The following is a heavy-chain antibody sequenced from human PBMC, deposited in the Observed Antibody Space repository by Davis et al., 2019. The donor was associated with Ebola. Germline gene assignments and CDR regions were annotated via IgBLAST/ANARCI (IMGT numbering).Heavy chain of an antibody. V-gene: IGHV3-23*01. Sequence: GESLKISCAASGFTFSSYAMSWVRQAPGKGLEWVSAISGSGGSTYYADSVKGRFTISRDNSKNTLYLQMNSLRAEDTAVYYCAKGGTMVQDNWFDPWGQGTLVTVSS. CDR1: GFTFSSYA. CDR3: AKGGTMVQDNWFDP. D-gene: IGHD3-10*01. CDR2: ISGSGGST. J-gene: IGHJ5*02.